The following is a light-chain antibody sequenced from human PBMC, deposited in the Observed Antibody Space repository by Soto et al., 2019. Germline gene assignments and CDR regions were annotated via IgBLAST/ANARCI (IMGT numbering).Light chain of an antibody. CDR2: GTS. CDR1: QGISSY. CDR3: QQYDSYPIT. J-gene: IGKJ5*01. V-gene: IGKV1-16*01. Sequence: IKMSLSLSSLSANVGNRVTITCRASQGISSYLAWYQQKPEKAPKSLIYGTSNLESGVPSRFSGSGSGTDYTLTISSLQPEDFATYYCQQYDSYPITFGQRGLPEV.